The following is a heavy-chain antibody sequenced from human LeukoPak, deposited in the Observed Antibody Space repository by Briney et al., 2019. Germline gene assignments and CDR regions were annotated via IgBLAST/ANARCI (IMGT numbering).Heavy chain of an antibody. CDR1: GYTFTGYY. CDR3: ARVGEDGDAFDI. D-gene: IGHD3-10*01. Sequence: ASVTVSCKASGYTFTGYYMHWVRQAPGQGLEWMGWINPNSGGTNYAQKFQGRVTMTRDTSISTAYMELSRLRSDDTAVYYCARVGEDGDAFDIWGQGTMVTVSS. V-gene: IGHV1-2*02. J-gene: IGHJ3*02. CDR2: INPNSGGT.